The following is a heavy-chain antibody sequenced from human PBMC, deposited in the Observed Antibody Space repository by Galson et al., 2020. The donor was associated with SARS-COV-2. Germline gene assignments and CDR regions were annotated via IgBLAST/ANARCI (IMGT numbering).Heavy chain of an antibody. CDR1: GGSLSGSY. Sequence: SQTFSLTCGVYGGSLSGSYWAWIRQSPGKGLEWIGDTDHSGHANCKSSLKSRVTISIDTSNNQFSLRLTSVTAADTAVYYCARNPSGPMDYDYWGQGTLVTVSS. V-gene: IGHV4-34*01. CDR2: TDHSGHA. J-gene: IGHJ4*02. CDR3: ARNPSGPMDYDY.